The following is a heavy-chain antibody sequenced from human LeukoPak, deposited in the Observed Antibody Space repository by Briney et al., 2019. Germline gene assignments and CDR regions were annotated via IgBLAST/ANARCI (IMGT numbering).Heavy chain of an antibody. V-gene: IGHV1-2*02. J-gene: IGHJ5*02. CDR1: GYTFIGSY. Sequence: ASVKVSCKASGYTFIGSYIHWVRQAPGQGLERMGWINPNSGATKYSQKFKDRVTMTRDPSTSTVYMEVTGLTSDDTAMYYCTRDRGSSDRPWFDPWGQGTLVTVSS. CDR3: TRDRGSSDRPWFDP. CDR2: INPNSGAT. D-gene: IGHD3-10*01.